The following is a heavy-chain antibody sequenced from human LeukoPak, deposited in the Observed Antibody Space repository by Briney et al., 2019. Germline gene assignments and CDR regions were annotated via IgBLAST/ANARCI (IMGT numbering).Heavy chain of an antibody. CDR3: VKVLRPDSFLLDY. CDR1: GFTFSSYA. D-gene: IGHD1-26*01. J-gene: IGHJ4*02. CDR2: IWYDGSDK. Sequence: PGRSLRLSCAASGFTFSSYAMHWVRQTPGTGLEWVAVIWYDGSDKFYADSVKGRFTISRDNSKNTLYLQMNSLRAEDTAVYHCVKVLRPDSFLLDYWGQGTLVTVSS. V-gene: IGHV3-33*06.